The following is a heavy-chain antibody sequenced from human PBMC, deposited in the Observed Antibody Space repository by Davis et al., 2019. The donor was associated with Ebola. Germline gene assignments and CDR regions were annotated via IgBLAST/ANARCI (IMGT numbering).Heavy chain of an antibody. V-gene: IGHV3-9*01. Sequence: SLKISCAASGFSFEGYAMYWVRQAPGRGLDWVSTINWNGNFIDYADSVKGRFSVSRDNGKNSLYLQMNSLRADDTALYYCVRPGSGSYTPDFDSWGQGILVTVSS. D-gene: IGHD3-10*01. J-gene: IGHJ4*02. CDR2: INWNGNFI. CDR1: GFSFEGYA. CDR3: VRPGSGSYTPDFDS.